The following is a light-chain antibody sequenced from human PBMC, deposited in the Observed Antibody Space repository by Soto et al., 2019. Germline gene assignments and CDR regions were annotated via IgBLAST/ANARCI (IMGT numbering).Light chain of an antibody. CDR3: HYYDSRLSSYA. J-gene: IGLJ1*01. CDR1: SSNIGAGYD. V-gene: IGLV1-40*01. CDR2: GNS. Sequence: QSVLTQTPSVSGAPGQRVTISCTRSSSNIGAGYDVHWYQQLPGTAPKLLMYGNSNRPAGVPDRFSGSKSGTSASLASTGLQAEDEANYYCHYYDSRLSSYAFGTGTKLTVL.